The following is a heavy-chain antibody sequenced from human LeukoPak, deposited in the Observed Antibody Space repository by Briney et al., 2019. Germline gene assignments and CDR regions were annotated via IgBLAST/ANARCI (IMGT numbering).Heavy chain of an antibody. Sequence: PSETLSLTCTVSGGSISSYYWSWIRQPPGKGLEWIGYIYYSGSTNYNPSLKSRVTISVDTSKNQFSLKLSSVTAADTAAYYCSCGYSYGDDAFDIWGQGTMVTVSS. CDR3: SCGYSYGDDAFDI. CDR1: GGSISSYY. D-gene: IGHD5-18*01. CDR2: IYYSGST. J-gene: IGHJ3*02. V-gene: IGHV4-59*01.